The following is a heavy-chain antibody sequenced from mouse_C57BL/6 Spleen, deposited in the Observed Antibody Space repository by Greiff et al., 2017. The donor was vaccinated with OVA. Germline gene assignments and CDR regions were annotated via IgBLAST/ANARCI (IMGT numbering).Heavy chain of an antibody. CDR2: IIPGSGGT. D-gene: IGHD1-1*01. V-gene: IGHV1-54*01. J-gene: IGHJ4*01. Sequence: QVQLKESGAELVRPGTSVKVSCKASGYAFTNYLIEWVKQRPGQGLEWIGVIIPGSGGTNYNEKFKGKATLTADKSSSTAYRQLSSLTSEDSAVYFCARGPYYYGSSSYAMDYWGQGTSVTVSS. CDR1: GYAFTNYL. CDR3: ARGPYYYGSSSYAMDY.